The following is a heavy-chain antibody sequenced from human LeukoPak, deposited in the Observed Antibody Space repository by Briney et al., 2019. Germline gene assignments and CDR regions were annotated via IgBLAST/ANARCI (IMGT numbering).Heavy chain of an antibody. CDR3: ARQISDYYYYYIDV. CDR1: GGFISSSNYY. CDR2: IYYSGTT. J-gene: IGHJ6*03. D-gene: IGHD3-10*01. Sequence: KTSETLSLTCSVSGGFISSSNYYWGWIRQPPGKGLEWIGTIYYSGTTYYNPSLESRVTISEDMSKNQFSLTLRSVTAADTAVYYCARQISDYYYYYIDVWGKGTTVTVSS. V-gene: IGHV4-39*01.